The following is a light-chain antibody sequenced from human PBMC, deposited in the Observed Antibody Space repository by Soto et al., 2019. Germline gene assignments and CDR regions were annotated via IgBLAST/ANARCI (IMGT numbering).Light chain of an antibody. CDR1: QSIHIR. V-gene: IGKV3-15*01. Sequence: EIGMTQSPATLSVSPGERPTLSCRASQSIHIRLAWYQQKPGQAPRLLIYGASTRAAGIPERFRGSGSGTEFTLTINSLQSDDFAVYYCQQYSDWPPWTFGQGTKVDIK. CDR3: QQYSDWPPWT. CDR2: GAS. J-gene: IGKJ1*01.